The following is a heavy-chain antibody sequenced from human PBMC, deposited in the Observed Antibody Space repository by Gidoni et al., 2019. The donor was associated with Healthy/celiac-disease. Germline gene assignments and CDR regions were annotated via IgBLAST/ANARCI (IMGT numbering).Heavy chain of an antibody. Sequence: EVQLVEPGGGLVQPGGSLRLSCAASGFTFSSYSMNWVRQAPGKGLEWVSYISSSSSTIYYADSVKGRFTISRDNAKNSLYLQMNSLRDEDTAVYYCARDPPWPDYYGMDVWGQGTTVTVSS. CDR1: GFTFSSYS. J-gene: IGHJ6*02. V-gene: IGHV3-48*02. CDR3: ARDPPWPDYYGMDV. CDR2: ISSSSSTI.